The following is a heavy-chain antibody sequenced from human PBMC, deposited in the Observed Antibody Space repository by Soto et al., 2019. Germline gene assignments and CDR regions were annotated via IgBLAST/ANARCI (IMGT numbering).Heavy chain of an antibody. CDR1: GGSISSRSYY. CDR2: VYYSGST. Sequence: SETLSLTCTVSGGSISSRSYYWAWIRQPPGKGLEWIGSVYYSGSTYYNPSLKSRITTSLDTSKNQFSLKLTSVTAADTAMYYCVRQFNFYDYWGQGTLVTVSS. J-gene: IGHJ4*02. CDR3: VRQFNFYDY. V-gene: IGHV4-39*01.